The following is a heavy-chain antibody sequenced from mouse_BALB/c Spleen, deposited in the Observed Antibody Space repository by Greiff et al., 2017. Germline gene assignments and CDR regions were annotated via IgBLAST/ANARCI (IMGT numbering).Heavy chain of an antibody. CDR2: ISYSGST. J-gene: IGHJ4*01. Sequence: DVKLQESGPGLVKPSQSLSLTCTVTGYSITSDYAWNWIRQFPGNKLEWMGYISYSGSTSYNPSLKSRISITRDTSKNQFFLQLNSVTTEDTATYYCAREGITTATYAMDYWGQGTSVTVSS. D-gene: IGHD1-2*01. CDR3: AREGITTATYAMDY. CDR1: GYSITSDYA. V-gene: IGHV3-2*02.